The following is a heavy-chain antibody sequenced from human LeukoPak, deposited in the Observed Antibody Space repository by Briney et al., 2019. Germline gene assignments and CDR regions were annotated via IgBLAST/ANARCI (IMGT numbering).Heavy chain of an antibody. CDR1: GGTFSSYA. Sequence: GASVKVSCKASGGTFSSYAISWVRQAPGRGLEWMGGIIPIFGTANYAQKFQGRVTITADESTSTAYMELSSLRSEDTAVYYCARGDSEEFDYWGQGTLVTVSS. D-gene: IGHD3-16*01. V-gene: IGHV1-69*13. CDR3: ARGDSEEFDY. J-gene: IGHJ4*02. CDR2: IIPIFGTA.